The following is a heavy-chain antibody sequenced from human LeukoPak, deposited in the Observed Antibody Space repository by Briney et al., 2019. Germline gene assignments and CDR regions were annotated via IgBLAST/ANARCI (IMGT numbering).Heavy chain of an antibody. V-gene: IGHV4-4*07. CDR3: AREVATIFIRGWFDP. CDR1: GGSISSYY. CDR2: IYTSGST. Sequence: SETLSLTCTVSGGSISSYYWSWIRQPAGKGLECIGRIYTSGSTNYNPSLKSRVTMSVDTSKNQFSLKLSSVTAADTAVYYCAREVATIFIRGWFDPWGQGTLVTVSS. D-gene: IGHD5-12*01. J-gene: IGHJ5*02.